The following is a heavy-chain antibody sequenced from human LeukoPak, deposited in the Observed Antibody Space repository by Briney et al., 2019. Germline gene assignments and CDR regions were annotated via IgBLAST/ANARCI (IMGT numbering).Heavy chain of an antibody. J-gene: IGHJ4*02. V-gene: IGHV3-48*03. CDR3: ARGSPGY. CDR1: GFTFGNYE. Sequence: PGGSLRLSCAASGFTFGNYEMNWVRQAPGKGLEWVSYITSSGNTIYYANSVKGRFTISRDNAKNSLYLQMNSLRAEDTAVYYCARGSPGYWGQGTLVTVSS. CDR2: ITSSGNTI.